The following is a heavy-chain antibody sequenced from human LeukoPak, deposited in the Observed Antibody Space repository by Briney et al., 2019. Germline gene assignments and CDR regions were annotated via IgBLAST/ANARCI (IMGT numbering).Heavy chain of an antibody. CDR1: GYSFTYYW. V-gene: IGHV5-10-1*01. Sequence: GESLRISCEGPGYSFTYYWITWVRQMPGKGLEWIGGIDPSDSYVNNSPSFQGHVTISVDKSITTAYLQWSSLKASDTAIYYCARLKYGTSSGYYDYWGQGTLVTVSS. CDR2: IDPSDSYV. J-gene: IGHJ4*02. D-gene: IGHD2-2*01. CDR3: ARLKYGTSSGYYDY.